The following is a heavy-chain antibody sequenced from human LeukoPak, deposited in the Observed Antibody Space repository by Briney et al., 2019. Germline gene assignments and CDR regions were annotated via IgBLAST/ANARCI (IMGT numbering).Heavy chain of an antibody. V-gene: IGHV3-21*01. CDR1: GFTFSSYS. CDR3: ARGQRGIAVAGTPFWFDP. CDR2: ISGSSSYI. Sequence: GGSLRLSCAASGFTFSSYSMNWVRQAPGKGLEWVSSISGSSSYIYYADSVKGRFTISRDNAKNSLYLQMNTLRAEDTAVYYCARGQRGIAVAGTPFWFDPWGQGTLVTVSS. D-gene: IGHD6-19*01. J-gene: IGHJ5*02.